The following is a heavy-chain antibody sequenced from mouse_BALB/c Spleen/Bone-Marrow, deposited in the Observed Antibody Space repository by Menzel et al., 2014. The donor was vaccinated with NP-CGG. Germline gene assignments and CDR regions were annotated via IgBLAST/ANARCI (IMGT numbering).Heavy chain of an antibody. CDR1: GLDFSRYW. CDR2: INPDSSTI. J-gene: IGHJ4*01. CDR3: ARHGYYAMDY. V-gene: IGHV4-1*02. Sequence: DVKLVESGGGLVQPGGSLKLSCAASGLDFSRYWMSWVRQAPGKGLEWLGEINPDSSTINYTPSLRDKFIISRDNAKNTLHLQMSKVRPVDTAHYYCARHGYYAMDYWGQGTSVTGSS.